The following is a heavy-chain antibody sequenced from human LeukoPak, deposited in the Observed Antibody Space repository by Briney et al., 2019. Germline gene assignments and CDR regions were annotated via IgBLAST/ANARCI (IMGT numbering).Heavy chain of an antibody. CDR3: ARGNSSRGYSYGPATYGMDV. CDR1: GGSISSYY. D-gene: IGHD5-18*01. J-gene: IGHJ6*02. CDR2: IYYSGST. Sequence: SETLSLTCTVSGGSISSYYWSWIRQPPGKGLEWIGYIYYSGSTNYNPSLKSRVTISVGTSKNQFSLKLSSVTAADTAVYYSARGNSSRGYSYGPATYGMDVWGQGTTVTVSS. V-gene: IGHV4-59*12.